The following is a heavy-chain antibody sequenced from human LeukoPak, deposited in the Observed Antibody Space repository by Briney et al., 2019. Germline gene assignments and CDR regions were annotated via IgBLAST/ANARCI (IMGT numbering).Heavy chain of an antibody. CDR2: LYYSGST. Sequence: SETLSLTCTVSGGSVRSGSYYWSWIRQPPGKGLEWIGYLYYSGSTNYNPSLKSRVTISIDTSKNQFSLKLTSVTAADTAVYCCARGTMVQGVIGDYWGQGTLVTVSS. CDR3: ARGTMVQGVIGDY. V-gene: IGHV4-61*01. CDR1: GGSVRSGSYY. J-gene: IGHJ4*02. D-gene: IGHD3-10*01.